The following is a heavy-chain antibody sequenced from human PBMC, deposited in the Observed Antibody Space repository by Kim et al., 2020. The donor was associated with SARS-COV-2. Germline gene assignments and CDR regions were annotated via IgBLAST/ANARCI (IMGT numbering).Heavy chain of an antibody. V-gene: IGHV3-7*03. Sequence: GGSLRLSCVASGFTFSRYWITWVRQPPGKGLEWVANINEDGSRNYYVDSVMGRFTMSRDNAMNSLYLHMNALRVEDTAVYYCVAGYTRGVWGQGTLVTVS. D-gene: IGHD5-18*01. CDR2: INEDGSRN. CDR1: GFTFSRYW. CDR3: VAGYTRGV. J-gene: IGHJ4*02.